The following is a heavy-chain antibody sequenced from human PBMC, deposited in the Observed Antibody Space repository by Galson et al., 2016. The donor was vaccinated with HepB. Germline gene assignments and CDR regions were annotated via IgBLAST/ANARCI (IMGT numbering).Heavy chain of an antibody. D-gene: IGHD3-22*01. Sequence: SLRLSCAVSGFKFNLYEMHWVRQAPGKGLEWVAVISFDGEKTYYAESVRGRFIISRDNSNNTLYLQMNNLRLDDTAFYFCARVQDSSSYRHDFWGQGTLVIVSS. CDR1: GFKFNLYE. J-gene: IGHJ4*02. V-gene: IGHV3-30*04. CDR3: ARVQDSSSYRHDF. CDR2: ISFDGEKT.